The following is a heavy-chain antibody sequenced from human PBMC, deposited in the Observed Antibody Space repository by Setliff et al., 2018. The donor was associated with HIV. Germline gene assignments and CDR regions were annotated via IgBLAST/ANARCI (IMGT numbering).Heavy chain of an antibody. V-gene: IGHV4-61*01. CDR2: IHYSGRT. CDR1: GGSIKSSSYY. D-gene: IGHD3-3*01. CDR3: ASRRGGGFLAWPDPYFDY. J-gene: IGHJ4*02. Sequence: PSETLSLTCTVSGGSIKSSSYYWSWIRQPPGKGLEWIGYIHYSGRTDYKPSLKSRVTISVDTSKNQFSLKLSSVTAADTAVYYCASRRGGGFLAWPDPYFDYWGQGTLVTVSS.